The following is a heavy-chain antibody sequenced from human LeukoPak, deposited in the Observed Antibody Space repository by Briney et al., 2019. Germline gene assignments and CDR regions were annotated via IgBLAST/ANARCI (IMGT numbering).Heavy chain of an antibody. CDR2: ISGGGST. J-gene: IGHJ5*02. CDR1: GFTFSNYV. CDR3: AKGVAVAGSWYWFDP. D-gene: IGHD6-19*01. Sequence: GGSLRLSCAASGFTFSNYVMNWVRQPPRKGLEWVSGISGGGSTFYADSVRGRFTISRDNSRNTLYLQMNSLRAEDTAVYYCAKGVAVAGSWYWFDPRGQGTLVTVSS. V-gene: IGHV3-23*01.